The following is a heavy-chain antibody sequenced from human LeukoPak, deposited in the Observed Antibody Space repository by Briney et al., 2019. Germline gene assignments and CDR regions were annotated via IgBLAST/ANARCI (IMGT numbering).Heavy chain of an antibody. V-gene: IGHV1-69*01. D-gene: IGHD3-3*01. Sequence: SVKVSCKASGGTFSSYAISWVRQAPGQGLEWMGGIIPIFGTANYAQKFQGRVTITADESTSTAYMVLSSLRSEDTAVYYCAKHAWSGYYCLDYWGQGTLVTVSS. CDR2: IIPIFGTA. CDR1: GGTFSSYA. CDR3: AKHAWSGYYCLDY. J-gene: IGHJ4*02.